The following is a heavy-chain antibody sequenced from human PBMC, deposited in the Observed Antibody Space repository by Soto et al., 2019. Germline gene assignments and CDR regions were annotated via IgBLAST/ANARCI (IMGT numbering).Heavy chain of an antibody. V-gene: IGHV4-39*07. Sequence: SETLSLTCTVSGGSISSGAYYWSWIRQPPGKGLEWIGEINHSGSTNYNPSLKSRVTISVDTSKNQFSLKLSSVTAADTAVYYCASYTGIVGATTIENDDYWGQGTLVTVSS. CDR2: INHSGST. J-gene: IGHJ4*02. CDR1: GGSISSGAYY. D-gene: IGHD1-26*01. CDR3: ASYTGIVGATTIENDDY.